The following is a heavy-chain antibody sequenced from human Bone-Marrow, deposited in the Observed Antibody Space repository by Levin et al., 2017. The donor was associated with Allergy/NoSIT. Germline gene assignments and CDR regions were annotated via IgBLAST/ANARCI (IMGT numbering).Heavy chain of an antibody. J-gene: IGHJ6*03. Sequence: GGSLRLSCAASGFTFSDYYMSWIRQAPGKGLEWVSYISSSGSTIYYADSVKGRFTISRDNAKNSLYLQMNSLRAEDTAVYYCARATADYDYGEGYYYLDDRGKGSTVTVSS. D-gene: IGHD4-17*01. CDR1: GFTFSDYY. V-gene: IGHV3-11*01. CDR2: ISSSGSTI. CDR3: ARATADYDYGEGYYYLDD.